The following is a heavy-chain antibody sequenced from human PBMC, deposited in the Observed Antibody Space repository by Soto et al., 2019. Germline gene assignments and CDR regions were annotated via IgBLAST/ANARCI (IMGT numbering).Heavy chain of an antibody. J-gene: IGHJ4*02. CDR1: GGSISSGDYY. D-gene: IGHD5-18*01. CDR2: IFHSGST. Sequence: SETLSLTCTVSGGSISSGDYYWSWIRQHPGKGLEWIGYIFHSGSTYYNPSLKSRVTICLDTSRNQFSLKLSSVTAADTAVYYCARGHGYSYRSHFDYWGQGTLVTVSS. CDR3: ARGHGYSYRSHFDY. V-gene: IGHV4-31*03.